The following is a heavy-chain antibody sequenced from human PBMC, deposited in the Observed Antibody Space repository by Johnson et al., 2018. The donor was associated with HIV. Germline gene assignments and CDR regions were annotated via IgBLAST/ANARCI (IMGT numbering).Heavy chain of an antibody. CDR2: ITCVGSNT. CDR1: GFTFSSYA. J-gene: IGHJ3*02. CDR3: ARGETGTRRDAFDI. V-gene: IGHV3-30-3*01. Sequence: QVQLVESGGGVVQPGRSLRLSCAASGFTFSSYAMHWVRQAPGKGLEWVAVITCVGSNTYYADSVKGRFTISRDNSKNTLYLQMNSLRAEDTAVYYCARGETGTRRDAFDIWGQGTMVTVSS. D-gene: IGHD1-7*01.